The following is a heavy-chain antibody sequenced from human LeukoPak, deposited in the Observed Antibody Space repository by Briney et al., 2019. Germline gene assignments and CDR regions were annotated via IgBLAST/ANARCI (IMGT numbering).Heavy chain of an antibody. Sequence: SETLSLTCTASGGSISSSSYYWGWIRQPPGKGLEWIGSIYYSGSTYYNPSLKSRVTISVDTSKNQFSLKLSSVTAADTAVYYCARLGSSPDFFDYWGQGTLVTVSS. CDR1: GGSISSSSYY. J-gene: IGHJ4*02. CDR3: ARLGSSPDFFDY. D-gene: IGHD6-13*01. CDR2: IYYSGST. V-gene: IGHV4-39*01.